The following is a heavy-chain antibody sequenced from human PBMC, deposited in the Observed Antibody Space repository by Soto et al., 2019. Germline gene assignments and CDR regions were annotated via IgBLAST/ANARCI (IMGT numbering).Heavy chain of an antibody. CDR3: ARVPSP. J-gene: IGHJ5*02. CDR2: ISNSGST. Sequence: PSETLSLTCTVSGDSISRGAYYWTWIRQHPGKGLEWIGYISNSGSTYYNPSLKSRVTISVDRSKNQFSLKLSSVTAADTAVYYCARVPSPWGQGTLVTVSS. V-gene: IGHV4-30-2*01. CDR1: GDSISRGAYY.